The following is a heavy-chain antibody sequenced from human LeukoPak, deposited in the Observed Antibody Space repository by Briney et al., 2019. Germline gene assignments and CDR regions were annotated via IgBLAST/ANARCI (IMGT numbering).Heavy chain of an antibody. CDR1: GYTFTSYY. J-gene: IGHJ5*02. CDR3: AREVGPVVYDILTGYSPQYNWFDP. CDR2: IIPIFGTA. D-gene: IGHD3-9*01. V-gene: IGHV1-46*01. Sequence: GASVKVSCKASGYTFTSYYMHWVRQAPGQGLEWMGGIIPIFGTASYAQKFQGRVTMTRDMSTSTVYMELSSLRSEDTAVYYCAREVGPVVYDILTGYSPQYNWFDPWGQGTLVTVSS.